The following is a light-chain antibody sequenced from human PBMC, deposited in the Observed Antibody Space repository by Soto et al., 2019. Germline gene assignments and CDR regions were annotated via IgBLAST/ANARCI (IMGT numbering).Light chain of an antibody. CDR3: QQYTSEPWT. CDR1: QSITKW. CDR2: QTS. J-gene: IGKJ1*01. V-gene: IGKV1-5*03. Sequence: DIQMTQSPSTLSASVGDRVTITCRASQSITKWLAWFQQRPGKAPKILIYQTSNLDSGLSSRFSGSGFGTEVTLDISGLLADYYATCCGQQYTSEPWTFGEGTKVEIK.